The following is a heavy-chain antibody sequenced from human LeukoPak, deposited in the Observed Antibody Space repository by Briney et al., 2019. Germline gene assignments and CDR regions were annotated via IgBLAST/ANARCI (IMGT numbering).Heavy chain of an antibody. CDR3: ARNGVAVAHGWFDP. V-gene: IGHV4-34*01. Sequence: PSETLSLTCAVYGGSFSGYYWSWLRQPPGKGLEWIGEINHSGSTNYNPSLKSRVTISVDTSKNQFSLKLSSVTAADTAVYYCARNGVAVAHGWFDPWGQGTLVTVSS. CDR2: INHSGST. J-gene: IGHJ5*02. D-gene: IGHD6-19*01. CDR1: GGSFSGYY.